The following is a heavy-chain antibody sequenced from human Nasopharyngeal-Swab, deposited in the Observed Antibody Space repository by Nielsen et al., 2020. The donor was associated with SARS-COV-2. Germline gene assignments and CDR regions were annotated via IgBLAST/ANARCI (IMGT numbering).Heavy chain of an antibody. CDR3: ASEPGGMTAPGRHFDP. Sequence: ASVKVSCKASGFTFSQYFMHWLRQAPGQGLVWMGVITPSGGATNYAGKFRGRVTMTRDPSTSTLYLNLSSLKFEDTAVYFCASEPGGMTAPGRHFDPWGQGTLVTVSS. J-gene: IGHJ5*02. CDR2: ITPSGGAT. V-gene: IGHV1-46*01. D-gene: IGHD2-21*02. CDR1: GFTFSQYF.